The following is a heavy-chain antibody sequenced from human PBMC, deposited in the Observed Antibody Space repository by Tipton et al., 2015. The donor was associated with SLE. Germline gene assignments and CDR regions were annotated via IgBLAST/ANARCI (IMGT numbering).Heavy chain of an antibody. D-gene: IGHD1-1*01. CDR3: ARVFVGVGAWYDVDY. V-gene: IGHV4-61*09. CDR2: ISASGST. Sequence: TLSLTCTVSGGSINSGSYYWGWIRQPPGKGLEWIGYISASGSTNYNPSLRSRVTLSVDTSKNQFSLELNSVTAADTAVYYCARVFVGVGAWYDVDYWGREPWSPSPQ. J-gene: IGHJ4*02. CDR1: GGSINSGSYY.